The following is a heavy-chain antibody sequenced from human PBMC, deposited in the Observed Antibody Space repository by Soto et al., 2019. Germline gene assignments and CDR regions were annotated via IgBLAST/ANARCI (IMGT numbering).Heavy chain of an antibody. CDR3: ARDPYYDFWSGSNWFDP. Sequence: ASVNVSCKASGYTFTNYAMHWVRQAPGQRLEWMGWINAGNGDTIYSQNFQGRVTITRDTSASTAYMELSSLRSEDTAVYYCARDPYYDFWSGSNWFDPWGQGTLVTVSS. J-gene: IGHJ5*02. CDR2: INAGNGDT. V-gene: IGHV1-3*01. CDR1: GYTFTNYA. D-gene: IGHD3-3*01.